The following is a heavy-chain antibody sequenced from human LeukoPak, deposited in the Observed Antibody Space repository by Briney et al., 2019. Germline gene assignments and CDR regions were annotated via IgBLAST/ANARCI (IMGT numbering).Heavy chain of an antibody. V-gene: IGHV3-23*01. CDR3: AKFKGAVVVLGYFQH. J-gene: IGHJ1*01. D-gene: IGHD3-22*01. CDR2: IGSDGKT. Sequence: GGSLRLSCEASGFPFSSYAMTWVRQAPGKGLEWVSSIGSDGKTHYSESVKGRFVISRDNFGGMVFLQLNSLRVEDTAVYYCAKFKGAVVVLGYFQHWGQGTLVTVSS. CDR1: GFPFSSYA.